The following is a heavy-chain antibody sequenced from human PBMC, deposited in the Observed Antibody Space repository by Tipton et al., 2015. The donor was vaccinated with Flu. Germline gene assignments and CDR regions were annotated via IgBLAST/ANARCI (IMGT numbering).Heavy chain of an antibody. J-gene: IGHJ4*02. CDR3: ARHTGDSVRGVIDY. Sequence: TLSLTCSVSGYSIRSAYYWGWVRRPPGKGLEWIGTIYHSGTTYYNPSLKSRLTISVDTSKNQFSLRLSSVTAADTAVYYCARHTGDSVRGVIDYWGQGTLLTVSS. CDR2: IYHSGTT. V-gene: IGHV4-38-2*01. D-gene: IGHD3-10*02. CDR1: GYSIRSAYY.